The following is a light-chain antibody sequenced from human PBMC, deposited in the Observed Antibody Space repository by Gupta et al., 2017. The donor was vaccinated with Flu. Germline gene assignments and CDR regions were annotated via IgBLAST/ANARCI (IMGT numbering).Light chain of an antibody. CDR2: DAS. Sequence: EIVLTQSPATLSLSPGERATLSCGASQSVSGYLAWYQQKPGQAPRLLIYDASSRATGITARFSGSGAGTDCTLIISSREPEDFEVYFCQHLGNGHPEDTFGQGTRLEIK. CDR1: QSVSGY. J-gene: IGKJ2*01. V-gene: IGKV3D-11*02. CDR3: QHLGNGHPEDT.